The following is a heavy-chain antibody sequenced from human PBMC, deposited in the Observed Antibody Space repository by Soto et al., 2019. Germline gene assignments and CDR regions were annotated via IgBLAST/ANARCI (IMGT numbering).Heavy chain of an antibody. D-gene: IGHD6-13*01. Sequence: GGSLRLSCGASGFTVGGNYVSWVRQAPGKGLEWVSVIYSGGSTYYADSVKGRFTISRDNSKNTLYLQMNSLRAEDMAVYYCARNPYSSSWYGASPYYYYGMDVWGQGTTVTVSS. CDR1: GFTVGGNY. J-gene: IGHJ6*02. V-gene: IGHV3-53*01. CDR2: IYSGGST. CDR3: ARNPYSSSWYGASPYYYYGMDV.